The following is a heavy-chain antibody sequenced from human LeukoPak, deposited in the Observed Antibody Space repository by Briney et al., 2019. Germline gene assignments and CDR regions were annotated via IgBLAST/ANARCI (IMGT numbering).Heavy chain of an antibody. CDR2: IRGAGGTA. CDR3: AKGSATARPYYFDY. J-gene: IGHJ4*02. Sequence: GGSLRLSCAASGFIFSNYDMNWVRQAPGMGLEWVSRIRGAGGTAYYADSVKGRFSLSRDNSKNTLYLQMNTLRSEDTAVYYCAKGSATARPYYFDYWGQGTLVTVSS. D-gene: IGHD2-15*01. CDR1: GFIFSNYD. V-gene: IGHV3-23*01.